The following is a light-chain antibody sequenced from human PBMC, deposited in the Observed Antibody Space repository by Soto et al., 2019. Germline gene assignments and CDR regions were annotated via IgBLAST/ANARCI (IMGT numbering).Light chain of an antibody. CDR1: QSVSSSY. CDR3: QQYGSSPFT. V-gene: IGKV3-20*01. Sequence: ETVLTQSPGTLSLSPGERATLSCRASQSVSSSYLAWYQQKPGQAPRLLIYGASSRATGIPDRFSGSGSGTDFTLTISSLEPEDFAVYYCQQYGSSPFTFGPGTKVDI. CDR2: GAS. J-gene: IGKJ3*01.